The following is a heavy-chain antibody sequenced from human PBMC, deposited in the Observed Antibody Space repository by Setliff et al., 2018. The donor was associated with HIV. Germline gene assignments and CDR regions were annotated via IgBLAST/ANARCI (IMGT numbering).Heavy chain of an antibody. Sequence: PGGSLRLSCAASGFTFGSYAMHWVRQAPGKGLEWVAVISYDGSYKYYADSVKGRFTISRDNSKNTPYVQMNSLRADDTAVYYCVRDLTTIVTRKVFDIWGQGTMVTVSS. CDR3: VRDLTTIVTRKVFDI. J-gene: IGHJ3*02. D-gene: IGHD4-4*01. CDR1: GFTFGSYA. V-gene: IGHV3-30*04. CDR2: ISYDGSYK.